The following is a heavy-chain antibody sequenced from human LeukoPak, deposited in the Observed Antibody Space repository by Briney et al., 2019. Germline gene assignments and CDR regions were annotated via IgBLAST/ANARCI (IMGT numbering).Heavy chain of an antibody. CDR1: GFTFSSYG. D-gene: IGHD3-22*01. V-gene: IGHV3-30*03. CDR3: ARPYYYDSSGNDAFDI. Sequence: GRSLRLSCAASGFTFSSYGMHWVRQAPGKGLEWVALISSYDGGIKYYADSVKGRFTISRDNSKNTLYLQMNSLRAEDTAVYYCARPYYYDSSGNDAFDIWGQGTMVTVSS. CDR2: ISSYDGGIK. J-gene: IGHJ3*02.